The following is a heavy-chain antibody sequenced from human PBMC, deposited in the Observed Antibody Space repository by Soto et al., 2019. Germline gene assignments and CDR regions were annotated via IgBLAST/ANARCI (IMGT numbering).Heavy chain of an antibody. CDR3: AGEGGGGFGELLLIH. V-gene: IGHV3-33*01. CDR2: IWYDGSNK. D-gene: IGHD3-10*01. CDR1: GFTFSSYG. Sequence: QVQLVESGGGVVQPGRSLRLSCAASGFTFSSYGMHWVRQTPGKGLEWVAVIWYDGSNKYYADSVKGRFTISRDNSKNTRDLQMNSLGGADTVVYYWAGEGGGGFGELLLIHWGQGTLVTVSS. J-gene: IGHJ4*02.